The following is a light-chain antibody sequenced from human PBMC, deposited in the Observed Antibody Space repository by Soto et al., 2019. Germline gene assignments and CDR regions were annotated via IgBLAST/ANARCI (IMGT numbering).Light chain of an antibody. Sequence: IALTQSPGTLSLSPGERATLSCRASQRVSSNYVAWYQHKPGQAPRLLIHRASIRATGIPDRFSGSGSGTDFTLTISRLEPEDFAVYYCHQYGTLPYAFGQGTKLQIK. CDR2: RAS. J-gene: IGKJ2*01. V-gene: IGKV3-20*01. CDR1: QRVSSNY. CDR3: HQYGTLPYA.